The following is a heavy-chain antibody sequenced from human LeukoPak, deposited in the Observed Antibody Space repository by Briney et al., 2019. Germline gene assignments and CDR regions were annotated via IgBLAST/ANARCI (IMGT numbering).Heavy chain of an antibody. Sequence: SETLSLTCTVSGGSISSGGYYWSWIRQHPGKGLEWIGYIYYSGSTYYNPSLKSRVTISVDTSKNQFSLKLSSMTAADTAVYYCARDSVVVVPAAIGPDYYYYYGMDVWGQGTTVTVSS. J-gene: IGHJ6*02. CDR3: ARDSVVVVPAAIGPDYYYYYGMDV. CDR1: GGSISSGGYY. D-gene: IGHD2-2*01. V-gene: IGHV4-31*03. CDR2: IYYSGST.